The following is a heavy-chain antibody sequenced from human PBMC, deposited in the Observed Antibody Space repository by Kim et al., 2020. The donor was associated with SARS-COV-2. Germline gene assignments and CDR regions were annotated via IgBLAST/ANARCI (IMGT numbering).Heavy chain of an antibody. V-gene: IGHV3-21*06. CDR3: ARVRLWYSSESYYTEADY. Sequence: VKGRFTISRDDAKNSLYLYMNSLRDEDTAVYYCARVRLWYSSESYYTEADYWGQGTLVTVSS. D-gene: IGHD3-10*01. J-gene: IGHJ4*02.